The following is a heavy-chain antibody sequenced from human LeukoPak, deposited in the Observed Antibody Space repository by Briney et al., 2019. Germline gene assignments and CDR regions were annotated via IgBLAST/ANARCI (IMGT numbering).Heavy chain of an antibody. V-gene: IGHV1-18*04. CDR2: ISAYNGNT. J-gene: IGHJ1*01. CDR3: ARSAIYCSGGSCHLQH. CDR1: GYTFTSYG. D-gene: IGHD2-15*01. Sequence: ASVKVSCKASGYTFTSYGISWVRQATGQGLEWMGWISAYNGNTNYAQKLQGRVTMTTDTSTSTAYMELRSLRSDDTAVYYCARSAIYCSGGSCHLQHWGQGTLVTVSS.